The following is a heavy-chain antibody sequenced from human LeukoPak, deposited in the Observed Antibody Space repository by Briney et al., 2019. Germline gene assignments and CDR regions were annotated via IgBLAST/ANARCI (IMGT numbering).Heavy chain of an antibody. CDR3: SKDFYSGGLGYFDF. CDR2: IRYDGSSQ. J-gene: IGHJ4*02. CDR1: GFTFSTYG. V-gene: IGHV3-30*02. Sequence: GGSLRLSCAAAGFTFSTYGMHWVRQAPGKGLEWVAFIRYDGSSQYYAESVKGRFTISRDKSRNTLYLQMNSLRAEDTAVYYCSKDFYSGGLGYFDFWGQGTLVTVSS. D-gene: IGHD1-26*01.